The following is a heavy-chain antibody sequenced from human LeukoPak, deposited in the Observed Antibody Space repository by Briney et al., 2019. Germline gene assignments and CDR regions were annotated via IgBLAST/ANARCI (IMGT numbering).Heavy chain of an antibody. V-gene: IGHV4-38-2*01. CDR2: AYHNGRT. D-gene: IGHD3-10*01. J-gene: IGHJ4*02. CDR1: GYSISSGYY. Sequence: SETLSLTCAVSGYSISSGYYWGWIRQSPGKGLEWIGSAYHNGRTYYSPSLKSRVTISVDTSKNQVSLKLSSVTAAATAVYYCARAKSIITEVRGAVPGRFDFWGQGTLVTVSS. CDR3: ARAKSIITEVRGAVPGRFDF.